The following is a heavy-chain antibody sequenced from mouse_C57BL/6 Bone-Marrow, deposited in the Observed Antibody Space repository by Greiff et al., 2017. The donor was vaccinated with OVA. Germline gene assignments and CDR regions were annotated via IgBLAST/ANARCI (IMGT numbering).Heavy chain of an antibody. D-gene: IGHD1-1*01. Sequence: QVQLKESGPGILQPSQTLSLTCSFSGFSLSTFGMGVGWLRQPSGKGLEWLANIWWDDDKYYNPALRSWLITSKDTSKNQVFLYIAKVDTAYIATYYCARVADFYGSSYLSFAYWGQGTLVTVSA. V-gene: IGHV8-8*01. J-gene: IGHJ3*01. CDR3: ARVADFYGSSYLSFAY. CDR2: IWWDDDK. CDR1: GFSLSTFGMG.